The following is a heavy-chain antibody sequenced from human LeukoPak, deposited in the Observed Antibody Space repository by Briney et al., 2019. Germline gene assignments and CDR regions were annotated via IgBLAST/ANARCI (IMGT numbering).Heavy chain of an antibody. CDR3: ARGVDSFYSYYFMDV. V-gene: IGHV4-39*07. CDR1: GGSISSSGYY. D-gene: IGHD5-12*01. CDR2: IHYRGST. J-gene: IGHJ6*03. Sequence: PSETLSLTCTVSGGSISSSGYYWGWIRQPPGKGLEWIGSIHYRGSTHYNPSLNSRVTISLDTSKNQISLKLESVTAADTAVYYCARGVDSFYSYYFMDVWGKGTTVTVSS.